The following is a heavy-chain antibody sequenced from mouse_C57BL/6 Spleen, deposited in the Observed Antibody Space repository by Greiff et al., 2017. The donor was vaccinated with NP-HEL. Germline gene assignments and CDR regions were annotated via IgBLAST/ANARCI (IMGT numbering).Heavy chain of an antibody. CDR2: INPNNGGT. CDR1: GYTFTDYY. D-gene: IGHD4-1*01. Sequence: EVQLQQSGPELVKPGASVKISCKASGYTFTDYYMNWVKQSHGKSLEWIGDINPNNGGTSYNQKFKGKATLTVDKSSSTAYRELRSLTSEDSAVYYCARRETGTLDYWGQGTTLTVSS. V-gene: IGHV1-26*01. CDR3: ARRETGTLDY. J-gene: IGHJ2*01.